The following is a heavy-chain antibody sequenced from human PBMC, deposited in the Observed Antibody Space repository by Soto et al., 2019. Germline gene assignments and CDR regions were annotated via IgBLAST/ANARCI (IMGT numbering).Heavy chain of an antibody. Sequence: QLQLQESGSGLVKPSQTLSLTCAVSGGSISSGGYSWSWIRQPPGKGLEWIGYIYHSGSTYYNPSLKSRVTISVDRSKNQFSLKLSSVTAADTAVYYCVRVNCSGGSCYLSAFDIWGQGTMVTVSS. D-gene: IGHD2-15*01. CDR1: GGSISSGGYS. CDR3: VRVNCSGGSCYLSAFDI. J-gene: IGHJ3*02. CDR2: IYHSGST. V-gene: IGHV4-30-2*01.